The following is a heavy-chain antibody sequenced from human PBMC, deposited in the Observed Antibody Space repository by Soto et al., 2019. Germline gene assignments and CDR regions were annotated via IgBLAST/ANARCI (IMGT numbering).Heavy chain of an antibody. CDR1: GYTFTSFG. J-gene: IGHJ4*02. CDR3: ASDLGSNGGWPFDY. CDR2: ISTDSGNT. V-gene: IGHV1-18*04. D-gene: IGHD6-19*01. Sequence: QIHLVQSGGEVKRPGASVKVSCKPSGYTFTSFGINWVRQAPGKGLEWMGWISTDSGNTHYAQKIQGRVTLTTDSSPNTVYMELRSLTSDDTAVYYCASDLGSNGGWPFDYWGQGTLVTVSS.